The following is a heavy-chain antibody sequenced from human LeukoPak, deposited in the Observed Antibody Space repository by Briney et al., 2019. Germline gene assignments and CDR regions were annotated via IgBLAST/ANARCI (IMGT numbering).Heavy chain of an antibody. CDR3: ARGTWSSSIDY. D-gene: IGHD6-6*01. Sequence: SETLSLTCAVYGGSFSGYYCSWIRQPPGKGLEWIGEINHSGSTNYNPSLKSRVTISVDTSKNQFSLKLSSVTAADTAVYYCARGTWSSSIDYWGQGTLVTVSS. J-gene: IGHJ4*02. CDR2: INHSGST. CDR1: GGSFSGYY. V-gene: IGHV4-34*01.